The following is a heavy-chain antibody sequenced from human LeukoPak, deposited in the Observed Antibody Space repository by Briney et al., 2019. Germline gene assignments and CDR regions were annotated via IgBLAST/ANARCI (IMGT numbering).Heavy chain of an antibody. J-gene: IGHJ4*02. CDR1: GFTFSLYS. CDR2: ISGSSSYI. Sequence: AGGSLRLSCAASGFTFSLYSMNWVRQAPGKGLEWVSSISGSSSYIYYADSVKGRFTISRDNANNSLYLQMNSLRAEDTAVYYCARGFHDSGTYYRPFDYWGQGTLVTVSS. D-gene: IGHD3-10*01. V-gene: IGHV3-21*01. CDR3: ARGFHDSGTYYRPFDY.